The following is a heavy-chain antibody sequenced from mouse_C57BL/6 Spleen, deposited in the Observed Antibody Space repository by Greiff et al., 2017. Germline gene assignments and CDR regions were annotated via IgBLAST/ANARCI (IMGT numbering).Heavy chain of an antibody. CDR1: GYSITSGYY. Sequence: VQLQQSGPGLVKPSQSLSLTCSVTGYSITSGYYWNWIRQFPGNKLEWMSYISYDGSNNYNPSLKNRISITRDTSKNQFFLKLNSVTTEDTATYYCARGLFFDYWGQGTTLTVSS. V-gene: IGHV3-6*01. CDR3: ARGLFFDY. J-gene: IGHJ2*01. CDR2: ISYDGSN.